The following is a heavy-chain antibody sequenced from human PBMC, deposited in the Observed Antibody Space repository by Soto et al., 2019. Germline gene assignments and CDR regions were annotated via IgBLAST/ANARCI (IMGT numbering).Heavy chain of an antibody. D-gene: IGHD6-13*01. CDR3: ARGLGSRIAAAGRRWFDP. CDR2: IIPIFGTA. CDR1: GGTFSSYA. Sequence: SVKVSCKASGGTFSSYAISWVRQAPGQGLEWMGGIIPIFGTANYAQKFQGRVTITADKSTSTAYMELSSLRSEDTSVYYCARGLGSRIAAAGRRWFDPWGQGTLVTVSS. J-gene: IGHJ5*02. V-gene: IGHV1-69*06.